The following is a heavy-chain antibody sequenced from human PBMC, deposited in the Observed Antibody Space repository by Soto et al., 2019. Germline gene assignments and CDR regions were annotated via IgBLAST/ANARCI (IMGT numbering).Heavy chain of an antibody. Sequence: SETLSLTFTVTGTSISSYYWTWIRQPPGQGLEWIGNIYYTGGSNSNPSLKSRVTLLVDTSKNQFSLNLISVTAADTAVYFCVGLCFGGRCPDHWGRGKMVTVSS. CDR1: GTSISSYY. CDR2: IYYTGGS. J-gene: IGHJ4*02. V-gene: IGHV4-59*01. CDR3: VGLCFGGRCPDH. D-gene: IGHD2-15*01.